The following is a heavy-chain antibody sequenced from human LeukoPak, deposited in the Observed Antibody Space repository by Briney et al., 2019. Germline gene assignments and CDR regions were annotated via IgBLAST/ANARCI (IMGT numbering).Heavy chain of an antibody. D-gene: IGHD6-19*01. CDR1: GFTFSSIW. V-gene: IGHV3-7*02. J-gene: IGHJ4*02. Sequence: GGSLRLSCAASGFTFSSIWMSCVRQAPGKGLEWVANIKHDGSETNYVDSVKGRFSISRDNAKNSLYLQMNSLRAGDTAVYYCASSWIVAGIIDYWGQGTLVTVSS. CDR3: ASSWIVAGIIDY. CDR2: IKHDGSET.